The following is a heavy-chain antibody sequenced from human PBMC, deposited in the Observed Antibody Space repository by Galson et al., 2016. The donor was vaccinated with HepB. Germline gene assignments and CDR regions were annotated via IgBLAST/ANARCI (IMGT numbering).Heavy chain of an antibody. Sequence: SLRLSCAASGFSFSSYGMTWVRQAPGKGLEWVAADSMDGRRKFYSDSVKGRFTISRDNSNNMLFLQMDSLRPDDTAVYYCAKRHEYCPPVGCSVDYWGQGTLVSVSS. CDR1: GFSFSSYG. CDR2: DSMDGRRK. J-gene: IGHJ4*02. CDR3: AKRHEYCPPVGCSVDY. V-gene: IGHV3-30*18. D-gene: IGHD2/OR15-2a*01.